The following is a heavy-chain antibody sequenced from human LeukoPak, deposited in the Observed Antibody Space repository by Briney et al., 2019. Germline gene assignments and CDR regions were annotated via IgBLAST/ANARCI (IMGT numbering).Heavy chain of an antibody. CDR1: GGSINNVVYY. Sequence: PSETLSLTCSVSGGSINNVVYYWDWIRQPPGKALEWIGDIYQTGTTYYNPSFESRVTISADTSNNQVSLKVNAVTAADTAVYYCARRRGSSSGGPFDYWGRGTLVIVSS. J-gene: IGHJ4*02. V-gene: IGHV4-39*01. CDR2: IYQTGTT. CDR3: ARRRGSSSGGPFDY. D-gene: IGHD6-25*01.